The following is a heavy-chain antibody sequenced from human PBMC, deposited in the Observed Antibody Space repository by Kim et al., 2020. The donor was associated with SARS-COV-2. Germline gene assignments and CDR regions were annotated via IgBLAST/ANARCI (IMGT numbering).Heavy chain of an antibody. V-gene: IGHV4-59*01. CDR3: ARVAVAGILDY. Sequence: TNYNPSLKSRVTISVDTSKNQFSLKLISVTAADTAVYYCARVAVAGILDYWGQGTLVTVSS. CDR2: T. D-gene: IGHD6-19*01. J-gene: IGHJ4*02.